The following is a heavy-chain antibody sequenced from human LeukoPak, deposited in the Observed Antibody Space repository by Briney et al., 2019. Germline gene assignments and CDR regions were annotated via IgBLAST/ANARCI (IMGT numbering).Heavy chain of an antibody. CDR1: RFTFDDYA. CDR2: ISWDGGST. J-gene: IGHJ4*02. Sequence: GGSLRLSCAASRFTFDDYAMHWVRQAPGKGLEWVSLISWDGGSTYYADSVKGRFTISSDNSKNSLYLQMNSLRTEDTALYYCAKDLDTSADGGDYWGQGTLVTLSS. D-gene: IGHD6-19*01. V-gene: IGHV3-43*01. CDR3: AKDLDTSADGGDY.